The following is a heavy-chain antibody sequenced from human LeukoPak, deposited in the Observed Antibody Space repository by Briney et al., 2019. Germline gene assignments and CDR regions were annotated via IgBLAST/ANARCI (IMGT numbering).Heavy chain of an antibody. Sequence: AGSLSLNCAVSGGSFSGYYWSWIRQPTGKGLEWIGEINHSGTTNYNPSLKSRVTISVDTSKNQFSLKLSSVTAADTAVYYCARAPGYCRSTSYYTMPFDYWGQGTLVTVSS. J-gene: IGHJ4*02. CDR3: ARAPGYCRSTSYYTMPFDY. V-gene: IGHV4-34*01. CDR1: GGSFSGYY. D-gene: IGHD2-2*02. CDR2: INHSGTT.